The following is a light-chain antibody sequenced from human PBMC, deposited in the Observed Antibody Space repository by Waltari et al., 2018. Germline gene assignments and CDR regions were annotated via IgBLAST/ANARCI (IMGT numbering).Light chain of an antibody. CDR1: SSNIGSNY. CDR3: AAWDDSLSGPV. J-gene: IGLJ3*02. CDR2: RNN. V-gene: IGLV1-47*01. Sequence: QSVLTQPPSASGTPGQRVTISCSGSSSNIGSNYVYWYQQPPGTAPKLRIYRNNQRPAGVPDRCSGSKSGASASLAISGRRSEEEAAYYCAAWDDSLSGPVFGGGTKLTVL.